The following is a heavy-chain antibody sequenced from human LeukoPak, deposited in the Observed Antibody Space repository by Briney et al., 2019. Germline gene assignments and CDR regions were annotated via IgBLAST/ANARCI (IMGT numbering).Heavy chain of an antibody. CDR3: ARAFADYNWFDP. V-gene: IGHV4-34*09. J-gene: IGHJ5*02. CDR2: INHSGST. D-gene: IGHD3/OR15-3a*01. CDR1: GGSFSGYY. Sequence: SETLSLTCAVYGGSFSGYYWSWIRQPPGKGLEWIGEINHSGSTYYNPSLKSRVTISVDTSKNQFSLKLSSVTAADTAVYYCARAFADYNWFDPWGQGTLVTVSS.